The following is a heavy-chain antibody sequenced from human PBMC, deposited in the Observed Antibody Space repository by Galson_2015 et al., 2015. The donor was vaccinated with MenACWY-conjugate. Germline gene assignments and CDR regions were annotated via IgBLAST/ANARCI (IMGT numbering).Heavy chain of an antibody. CDR1: GGSISSSSYY. Sequence: SETLSLTCTVSGGSISSSSYYWSWIRQPPGKGLEWIGEINHSGSTNYNPSLKSRVTISVDTSKNQFSLKLSSVTAADTAVYYCARGRERGDSGVSHFDYWGQGTLVTVSS. J-gene: IGHJ4*02. CDR2: INHSGST. D-gene: IGHD5/OR15-5a*01. CDR3: ARGRERGDSGVSHFDY. V-gene: IGHV4-39*07.